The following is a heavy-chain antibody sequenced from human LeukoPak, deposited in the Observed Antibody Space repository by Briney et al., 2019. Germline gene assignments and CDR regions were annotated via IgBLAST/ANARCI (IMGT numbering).Heavy chain of an antibody. CDR3: ARMGYYYYGMDV. Sequence: SETLSLTCSVSGGSISSYYWTWIRQPAGKGLEWIGHIYISGTTNSNPSLKSRVTMSIDTSKNQFSLNLSSVTAADTAVYYCARMGYYYYGMDVWGQGTTVTVSS. V-gene: IGHV4-4*07. CDR1: GGSISSYY. CDR2: IYISGTT. J-gene: IGHJ6*02. D-gene: IGHD3-16*01.